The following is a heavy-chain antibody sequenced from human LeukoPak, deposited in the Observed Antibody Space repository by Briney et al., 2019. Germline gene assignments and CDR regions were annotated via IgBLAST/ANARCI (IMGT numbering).Heavy chain of an antibody. V-gene: IGHV1-69*04. J-gene: IGHJ4*02. CDR1: GGTFSSYA. CDR2: IIPILGIA. D-gene: IGHD3-10*01. Sequence: SVKVSCKASGGTFSSYAISWVRQAPGQGLEWMGRIIPILGIANYAQKFQGRVTITADKSTSTAYMELSSLRSEDTAVYYCARDLGLGTGFGDNDFDYWGQGTLVTVSS. CDR3: ARDLGLGTGFGDNDFDY.